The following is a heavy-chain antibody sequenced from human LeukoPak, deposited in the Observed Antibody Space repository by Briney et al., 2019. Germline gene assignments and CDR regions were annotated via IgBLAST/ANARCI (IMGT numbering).Heavy chain of an antibody. V-gene: IGHV3-23*01. J-gene: IGHJ4*02. D-gene: IGHD1-26*01. Sequence: PGGSLRLSCAASGFTFSTSAMSWVRQAPGKGLEWVSGISASGRTTNYADSVRGRLTISRDNSKNTLYLQMNSLRAEDTAVYYCARDKVGGFDYWGQGTLVTVSS. CDR1: GFTFSTSA. CDR2: ISASGRTT. CDR3: ARDKVGGFDY.